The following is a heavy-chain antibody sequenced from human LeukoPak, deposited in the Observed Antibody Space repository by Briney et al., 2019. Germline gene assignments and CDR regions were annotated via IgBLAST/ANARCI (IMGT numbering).Heavy chain of an antibody. CDR2: ISGSGGST. J-gene: IGHJ4*02. Sequence: GGSLRLSCAASGFTFSTYWMSWVRQAPGKGLEWVSAISGSGGSTYYADSVKGRFTISRDNSKNTLYLQMNSLRAEDTAVYYCAKGPYCTNGVCYPRGEFDYWGQGTLVTVSS. CDR3: AKGPYCTNGVCYPRGEFDY. CDR1: GFTFSTYW. V-gene: IGHV3-23*01. D-gene: IGHD2-8*01.